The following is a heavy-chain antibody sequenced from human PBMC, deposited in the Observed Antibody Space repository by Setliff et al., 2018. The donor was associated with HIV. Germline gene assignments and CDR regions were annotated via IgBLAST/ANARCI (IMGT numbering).Heavy chain of an antibody. D-gene: IGHD2-21*02. CDR2: IYYSGST. J-gene: IGHJ3*02. CDR1: GGSIVRYY. CDR3: ARLLQGGNYAFDI. V-gene: IGHV4-59*08. Sequence: SETLSLTCTVSGGSIVRYYWTWIRQPPGKGLEWIGYIYYSGSTNYTPSLKSRVIISVDTSKMQLSLKLRSVTAADTAMYYCARLLQGGNYAFDIWGQGTMVTVSS.